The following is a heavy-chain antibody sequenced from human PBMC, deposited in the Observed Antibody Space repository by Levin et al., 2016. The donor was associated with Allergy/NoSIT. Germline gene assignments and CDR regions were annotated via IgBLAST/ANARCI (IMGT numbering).Heavy chain of an antibody. CDR1: GFTFSTFA. V-gene: IGHV3-23*01. D-gene: IGHD3-9*01. Sequence: GGSLRLSCAASGFTFSTFAMTWVRQAPGKGLEWVSAISGSGGSTYYADSVKGRFTISRDNSKNTLYLQMNSLRAEDTAVYYCAKAGRYFDWLLSGSDYWGQGTLVTVSS. CDR2: ISGSGGST. J-gene: IGHJ4*02. CDR3: AKAGRYFDWLLSGSDY.